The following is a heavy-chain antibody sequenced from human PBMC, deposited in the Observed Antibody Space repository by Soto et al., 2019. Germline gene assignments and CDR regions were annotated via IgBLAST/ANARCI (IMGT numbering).Heavy chain of an antibody. CDR1: GGSFSGYY. CDR2: INHSGST. Sequence: PSETLSLTCAVYGGSFSGYYWSWIRQPPGKGLEWIGEINHSGSTNYNPSLKSRVTISVDTSKNQFSLKLSSVTAADTAVYYCARGLDYGDYAGRFDYWGQGTLVTVSS. D-gene: IGHD4-17*01. J-gene: IGHJ4*02. CDR3: ARGLDYGDYAGRFDY. V-gene: IGHV4-34*01.